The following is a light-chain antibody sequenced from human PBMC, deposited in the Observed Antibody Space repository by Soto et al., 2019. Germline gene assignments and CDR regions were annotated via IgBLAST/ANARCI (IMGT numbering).Light chain of an antibody. J-gene: IGLJ3*02. V-gene: IGLV4-60*02. Sequence: QSVLTQSSSASASLGSSVKLTCTLSSGHSSYIIAWHQQQPGKAPLYLMKREGSGSYNKGSGVPDRFSGASSGADRYLTISNLQFEDEADYYCETWDSNTHTVFGGGTKLTVL. CDR3: ETWDSNTHTV. CDR2: REGSGSY. CDR1: SGHSSYI.